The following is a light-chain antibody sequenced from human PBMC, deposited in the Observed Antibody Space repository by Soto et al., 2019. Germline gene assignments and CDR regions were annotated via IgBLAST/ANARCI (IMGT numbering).Light chain of an antibody. CDR3: EQYGSSPRT. J-gene: IGKJ1*01. CDR2: GIS. CDR1: QSVSSNY. V-gene: IGKV3-20*01. Sequence: EVVLTQSAGTLSLSPGERATLSCRASQSVSSNYFAWYQQKPGQAPRLLIYGISRRATGIPDRFSGSGSGTDFTLTISRLEPEDFAVYYCEQYGSSPRTFGQGTKVDIK.